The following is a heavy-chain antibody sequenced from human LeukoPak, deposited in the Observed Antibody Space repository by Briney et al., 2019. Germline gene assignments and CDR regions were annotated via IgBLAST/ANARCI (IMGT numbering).Heavy chain of an antibody. CDR2: IYYSGST. Sequence: SETLSLTCTVSGGSISSGGYYWSWIRQHPGKGLEWIGYIYYSGSTYYNPSLKSRVTISVDTSKNQFSLKLSSVTAADTAVYYCARGMLPYRLELGYWGQGTLVTVSS. D-gene: IGHD1-7*01. CDR3: ARGMLPYRLELGY. CDR1: GGSISSGGYY. V-gene: IGHV4-31*03. J-gene: IGHJ4*02.